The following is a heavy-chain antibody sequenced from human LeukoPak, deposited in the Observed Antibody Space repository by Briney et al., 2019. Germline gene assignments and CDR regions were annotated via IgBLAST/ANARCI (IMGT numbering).Heavy chain of an antibody. D-gene: IGHD5-24*01. Sequence: QPGGSLRLSCAASGFTVGSSYMNWVRQAPGKGLEWVAVLLYDGSSKYYADSVKGRFTISRDNSKNTLYLQMNSLKAEDTAVYYCAKGRMMATIMISFDYWGRGTLVTVSS. CDR2: LLYDGSSK. J-gene: IGHJ4*02. CDR3: AKGRMMATIMISFDY. V-gene: IGHV3-30*18. CDR1: GFTVGSSY.